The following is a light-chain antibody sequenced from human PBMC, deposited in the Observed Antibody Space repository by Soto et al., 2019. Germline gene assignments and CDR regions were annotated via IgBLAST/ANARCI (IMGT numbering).Light chain of an antibody. Sequence: EIVFTQSPATLSLSPGERATLSCRASQSVSSYLAWYQQKPGQARRLLIYDASNRAPGIPARFSGSGSGKGFTLTISSLAPEDFAVYYCQRRSNWPATFGQGTKLEIK. CDR1: QSVSSY. CDR2: DAS. V-gene: IGKV3-11*01. J-gene: IGKJ2*01. CDR3: QRRSNWPAT.